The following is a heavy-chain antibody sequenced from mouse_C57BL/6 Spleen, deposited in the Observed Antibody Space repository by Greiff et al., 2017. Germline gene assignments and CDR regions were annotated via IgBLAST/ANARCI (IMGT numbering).Heavy chain of an antibody. Sequence: QVQLQQPGAELVKPGASVKLSCKASGYTFTSYWMHWVKQRPGQGLEWIGMIHPNSGSTNYNEKFKSKATLTVDKSSSTAYMQLSSLTSEDSAVYYWAAYYYGSAFAYWGQGTLVTVSA. V-gene: IGHV1-64*01. J-gene: IGHJ3*01. D-gene: IGHD1-1*01. CDR2: IHPNSGST. CDR1: GYTFTSYW. CDR3: AAYYYGSAFAY.